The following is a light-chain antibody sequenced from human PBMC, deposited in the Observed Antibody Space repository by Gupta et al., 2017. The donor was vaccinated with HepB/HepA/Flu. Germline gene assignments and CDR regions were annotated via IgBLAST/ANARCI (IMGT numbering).Light chain of an antibody. J-gene: IGLJ2*01. Sequence: SFVLTQPPSVSVAPGKTASISWGGDNSGSEGVHWYQQRPGQAPVLVISYNSDRPSGIPERFSGSKSGNTATLTITGVEAVDEADYYCQLWNSDSDHLLFGGGTKLTVL. CDR2: YNS. V-gene: IGLV3-21*04. CDR3: QLWNSDSDHLL. CDR1: NSGSEG.